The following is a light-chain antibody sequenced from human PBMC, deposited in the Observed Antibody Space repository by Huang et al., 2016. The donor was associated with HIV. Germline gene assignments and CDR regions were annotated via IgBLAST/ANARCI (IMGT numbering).Light chain of an antibody. CDR3: QQYETSLT. CDR1: QTLTTSD. J-gene: IGKJ4*01. Sequence: EIVLTQSPGTLSLSPGGRATLSCRASQTLTTSDLAWYQQRPGQAPRLLIYGASTRATGIPDRVSASGSGTDFTLSISRLEPEDFAAYYCQQYETSLTFGGGTKVEIK. CDR2: GAS. V-gene: IGKV3-20*01.